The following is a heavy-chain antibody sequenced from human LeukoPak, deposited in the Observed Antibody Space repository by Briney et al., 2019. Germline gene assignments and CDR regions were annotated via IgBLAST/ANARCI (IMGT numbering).Heavy chain of an antibody. CDR2: IYTSGST. Sequence: SETLSLTCTVSGGSVSSGSFYWSWIRQPAGKGLEWIGHIYTSGSTNYNPSLKSRVTMSVDTTKNQFSLKLSSVTAADTAVYYCARESHWGAYFDYWGQGTLVTVSS. CDR3: ARESHWGAYFDY. J-gene: IGHJ4*02. CDR1: GGSVSSGSFY. V-gene: IGHV4-61*09. D-gene: IGHD7-27*01.